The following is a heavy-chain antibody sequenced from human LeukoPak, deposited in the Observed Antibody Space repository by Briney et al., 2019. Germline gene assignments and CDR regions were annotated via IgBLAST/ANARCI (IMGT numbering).Heavy chain of an antibody. CDR3: ARALVPSYYDSGGYLGSVTWFDP. CDR1: GDSIRIGDYY. D-gene: IGHD3-22*01. V-gene: IGHV4-39*07. J-gene: IGHJ5*02. Sequence: PSETLSLTCSIPGDSIRIGDYYWGWIRQPPGKGLEWIGSKFESGDTSYNPSLKSRVTVSLDTSKNQVSLNLSSVTAADTAVYYCARALVPSYYDSGGYLGSVTWFDPWGQGTLVTVSS. CDR2: KFESGDT.